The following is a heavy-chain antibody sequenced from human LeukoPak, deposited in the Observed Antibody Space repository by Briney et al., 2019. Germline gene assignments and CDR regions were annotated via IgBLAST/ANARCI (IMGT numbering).Heavy chain of an antibody. CDR2: IYYSGST. V-gene: IGHV4-39*07. Sequence: SETLSLTCTLSGGSISSSSYYWGWIRQPPGKGLEWIGSIYYSGSTYYNPSLKSRVTISVDTSKNQFSLKLSSVTAADTAVYYCASSYKLLSYYGMDVWGQGTTVTVSS. CDR1: GGSISSSSYY. CDR3: ASSYKLLSYYGMDV. D-gene: IGHD2-2*01. J-gene: IGHJ6*02.